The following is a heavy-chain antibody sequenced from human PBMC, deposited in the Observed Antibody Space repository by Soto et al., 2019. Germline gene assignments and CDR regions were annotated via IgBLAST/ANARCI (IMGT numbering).Heavy chain of an antibody. J-gene: IGHJ6*02. V-gene: IGHV4-39*01. CDR1: GGSISSSSYY. Sequence: SETLSLTCTVSGGSISSSSYYWGWIRQPPGKGLEWIGSIYYSGSTYYNPSLKSRVTISVDTSKNQFSLKLSSVPAADTAVYYCARLVPYYYYCMGVWGQRTTVTASS. CDR3: ARLVPYYYYCMGV. D-gene: IGHD3-10*01. CDR2: IYYSGST.